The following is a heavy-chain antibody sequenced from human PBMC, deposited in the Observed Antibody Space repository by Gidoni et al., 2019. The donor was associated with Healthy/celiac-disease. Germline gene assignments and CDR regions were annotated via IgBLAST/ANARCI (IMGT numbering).Heavy chain of an antibody. Sequence: QVQLVQSGAEVKKPGASVKVSCTASGYTFTSYAMHWVRQAPGQRLEWMGWINDGNGITKYSHKFQGRVTITRDTSASTAYMELSSLRSEDTAVYYCAREESSGSFDYWGQGTLVTVSS. CDR3: AREESSGSFDY. CDR2: INDGNGIT. CDR1: GYTFTSYA. J-gene: IGHJ4*02. V-gene: IGHV1-3*01. D-gene: IGHD3-22*01.